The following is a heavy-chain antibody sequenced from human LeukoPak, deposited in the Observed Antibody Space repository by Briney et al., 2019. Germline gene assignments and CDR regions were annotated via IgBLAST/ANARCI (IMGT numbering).Heavy chain of an antibody. Sequence: ASVKVSCKASGYTFNTYGITWVRQAPGQGLEWMGWISGYNGKTKYAQKLQDRVTMTTDTSTTTAYMGLNTLRSDDTAVYYCATYGWLVQGFYFDYWGQGTLVTVSS. CDR1: GYTFNTYG. CDR2: ISGYNGKT. CDR3: ATYGWLVQGFYFDY. V-gene: IGHV1-18*01. J-gene: IGHJ4*02. D-gene: IGHD6-19*01.